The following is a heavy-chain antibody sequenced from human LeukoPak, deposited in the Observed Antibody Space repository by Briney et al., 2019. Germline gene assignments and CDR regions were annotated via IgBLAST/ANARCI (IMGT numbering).Heavy chain of an antibody. CDR2: IYYSGST. CDR1: GGSIGSNY. J-gene: IGHJ5*02. CDR3: ARDRSLFWFDP. D-gene: IGHD1-26*01. V-gene: IGHV4-59*01. Sequence: SETLSLTCTVSGGSIGSNYWSWIRQPPGKGLEWIGYIYYSGSTNYNPSLKSRVTISVDTSKNQFSLKLSSVTAADTAVYYCARDRSLFWFDPWGQGTLVTVSS.